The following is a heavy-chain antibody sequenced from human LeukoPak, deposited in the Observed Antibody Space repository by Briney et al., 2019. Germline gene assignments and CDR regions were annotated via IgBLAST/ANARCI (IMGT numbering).Heavy chain of an antibody. Sequence: GGSLRLSCAASGFTFDDYAMHWVRQAPGKGLEWVSGISWNSDSIGYADSVKGRFTISRDNAKNSLYLQMNSLRAEDTALYYCAKDLYSSSWYFDYWGQGTLVTVSS. V-gene: IGHV3-9*01. CDR1: GFTFDDYA. CDR2: ISWNSDSI. CDR3: AKDLYSSSWYFDY. D-gene: IGHD6-13*01. J-gene: IGHJ4*02.